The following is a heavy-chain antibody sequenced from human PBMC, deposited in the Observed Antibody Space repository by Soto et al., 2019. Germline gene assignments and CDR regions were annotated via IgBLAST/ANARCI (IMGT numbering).Heavy chain of an antibody. D-gene: IGHD1-1*01. J-gene: IGHJ6*02. V-gene: IGHV1-2*04. CDR2: INPHSGVT. Sequence: QVQLVQSGADMKKPGASVKVSCKASGYTFTGYYIHWVRQAPGQGLEWMGWINPHSGVTNYAQKFQGWGTMTRDTSISTAYMEVSRLRSDDTAVYYCARDNEGGMDVWGQGTTVTVSS. CDR3: ARDNEGGMDV. CDR1: GYTFTGYY.